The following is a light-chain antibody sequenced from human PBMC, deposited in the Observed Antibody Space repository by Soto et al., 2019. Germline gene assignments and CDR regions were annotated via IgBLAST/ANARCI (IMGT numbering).Light chain of an antibody. J-gene: IGLJ2*01. CDR1: SGSIGSNS. CDR3: QSYDTHTVV. CDR2: EDD. V-gene: IGLV6-57*04. Sequence: NFMLTQPHSVSESPGKTVTISCTRSSGSIGSNSVQWYQQRPGSAPTTVIYEDDQRSSGVPNRFAGSIDRSSNSASLTISGLQTEDEADYYCQSYDTHTVVFGGGTQLTVL.